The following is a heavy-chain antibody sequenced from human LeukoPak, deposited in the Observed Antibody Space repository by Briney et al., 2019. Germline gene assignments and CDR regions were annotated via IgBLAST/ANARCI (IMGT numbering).Heavy chain of an antibody. CDR1: GFTFRSYE. Sequence: GGSLRLSCAASGFTFRSYEMNWVRQAPGKGLEWVAFIQSDGSDQYYADSVKGRLSISRDNSKNTLYLQMNSLRTEDTAVYYCAKRDGYNSGPFDYWGQGTLVTVSS. CDR3: AKRDGYNSGPFDY. J-gene: IGHJ4*02. CDR2: IQSDGSDQ. D-gene: IGHD5-24*01. V-gene: IGHV3-30*02.